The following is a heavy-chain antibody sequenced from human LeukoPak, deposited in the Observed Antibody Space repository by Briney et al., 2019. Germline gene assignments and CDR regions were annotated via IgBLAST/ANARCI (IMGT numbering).Heavy chain of an antibody. Sequence: PSETLSLTCTVSGGSIRSSYYYWGWIRQPPGKGLEWIGSIYDSGSTYYNPSLKSRVTISVDTSKNQFSLKLSSVTAADTAVYYCARETGYNPNFDYWGQGTLVTVSS. CDR3: ARETGYNPNFDY. CDR2: IYDSGST. J-gene: IGHJ4*02. CDR1: GGSIRSSYYY. D-gene: IGHD5-24*01. V-gene: IGHV4-39*07.